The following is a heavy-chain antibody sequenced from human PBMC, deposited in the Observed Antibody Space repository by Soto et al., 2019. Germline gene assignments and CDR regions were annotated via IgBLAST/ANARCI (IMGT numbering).Heavy chain of an antibody. V-gene: IGHV1-69*01. J-gene: IGHJ6*02. CDR2: IIPIFGTA. CDR3: ASPFSGRDYYYYYGMDV. D-gene: IGHD1-26*01. Sequence: QVQLVQSGAEVKKPGSSVKVSCKASGGTFSRYAIRWLRQAPGKGREWMGGIIPIFGTANYAQKFEGRVTITADESTSTAYMELSRLRSEDTAVYYCASPFSGRDYYYYYGMDVWGQGTTVTVSS. CDR1: GGTFSRYA.